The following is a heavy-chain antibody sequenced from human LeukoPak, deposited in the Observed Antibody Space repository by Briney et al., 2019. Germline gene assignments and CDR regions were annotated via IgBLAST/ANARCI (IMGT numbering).Heavy chain of an antibody. CDR2: IYYNGRT. CDR3: ARVFCSSTSCQKTFDY. J-gene: IGHJ4*02. V-gene: IGHV4-59*01. CDR1: GGSISSYY. D-gene: IGHD2-2*01. Sequence: SETLSLTCSVSGGSISSYYWSWIRQPPGKGLEWIGYIYYNGRTHYNPSLESRVTISVDTSKNQFSLQLHSATAADTAVYYCARVFCSSTSCQKTFDYWGQGSLVTVSS.